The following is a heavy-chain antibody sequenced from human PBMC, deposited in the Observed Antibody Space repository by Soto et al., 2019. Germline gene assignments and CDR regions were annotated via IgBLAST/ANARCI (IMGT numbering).Heavy chain of an antibody. J-gene: IGHJ3*02. CDR2: FDPEDGET. CDR3: ATESTRRREYCSGGSCYSVGAFDI. Sequence: ASVKVSCKVSGYTLTELSMHWVRQAPGKGLEWMGGFDPEDGETIYAQKFQGRVTRTEETSTDTAYMELSSLRSEDTAVYYCATESTRRREYCSGGSCYSVGAFDIWGQGTMVTVSS. V-gene: IGHV1-24*01. CDR1: GYTLTELS. D-gene: IGHD2-15*01.